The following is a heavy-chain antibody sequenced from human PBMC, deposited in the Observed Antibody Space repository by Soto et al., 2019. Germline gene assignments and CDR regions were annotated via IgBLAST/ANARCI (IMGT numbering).Heavy chain of an antibody. Sequence: GGSLRLSCVASGFTFTNYWMTWVRQAPGKGLEWVANINQDGSERTHVDSVKGRFTVSRDNAKNSLYLEMNRLRAEDTAVYYCARGDIVVVVAAGGMDVWGQGTTVIVSS. CDR2: INQDGSER. D-gene: IGHD2-15*01. J-gene: IGHJ6*02. CDR1: GFTFTNYW. V-gene: IGHV3-7*01. CDR3: ARGDIVVVVAAGGMDV.